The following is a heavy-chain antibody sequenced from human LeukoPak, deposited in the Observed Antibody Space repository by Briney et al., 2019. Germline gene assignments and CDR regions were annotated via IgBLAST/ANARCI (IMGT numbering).Heavy chain of an antibody. CDR3: ARDRSYDFWSGYSNWFDP. CDR1: GGSISSYY. V-gene: IGHV4-4*07. Sequence: PSETLSLTCTVSGGSISSYYWRWIRQPAGKGLEWIGRIYTSGSTNYNPSLKSRVTMSVDTSKNQFSLKLSSVTAADTAVYYCARDRSYDFWSGYSNWFDPWGQGTLVTVSS. CDR2: IYTSGST. J-gene: IGHJ5*02. D-gene: IGHD3-3*01.